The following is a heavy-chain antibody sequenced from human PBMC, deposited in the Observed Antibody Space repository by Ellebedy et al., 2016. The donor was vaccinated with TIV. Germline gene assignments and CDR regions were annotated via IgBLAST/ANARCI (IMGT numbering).Heavy chain of an antibody. V-gene: IGHV4-34*01. J-gene: IGHJ5*02. Sequence: SETLSLXXAIHGASFSGYYWSWLRQPPGKGLEWIGEIKHSGSTNYNPSLKSRLTISVDMSKNQFSLELTSVTAADTALYYCARSGRGISATGTFGPWGQGTLVTVSS. CDR1: GASFSGYY. CDR3: ARSGRGISATGTFGP. D-gene: IGHD1-1*01. CDR2: IKHSGST.